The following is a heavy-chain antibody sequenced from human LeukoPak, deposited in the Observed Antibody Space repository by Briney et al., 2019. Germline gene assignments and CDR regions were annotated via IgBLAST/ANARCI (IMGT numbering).Heavy chain of an antibody. D-gene: IGHD5-24*01. V-gene: IGHV4-34*01. Sequence: SETLSLTCAVYGGSFSGNYWSWIRQPPGKGLEWIGEINHSGSTNYNPSLKSRVTISLDTSKTQFSLRLSSVTAADTAVYYCARRPRRDGYKTFDLWGRGTLVTVSS. CDR2: INHSGST. CDR3: ARRPRRDGYKTFDL. CDR1: GGSFSGNY. J-gene: IGHJ2*01.